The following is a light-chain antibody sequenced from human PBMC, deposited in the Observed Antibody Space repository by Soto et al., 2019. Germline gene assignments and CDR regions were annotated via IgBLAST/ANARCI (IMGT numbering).Light chain of an antibody. V-gene: IGKV3D-20*01. CDR1: QSVSSSY. Sequence: EIVLTQSPGTLSLSQGERATLSCRASQSVSSSYLAWYQQKPGLAPRLLIYDASSRATGIPDRFSGSGSGTDFTLTISRLEPEDFAVYYCQQYGSSPGTFGQGTRLEIK. CDR2: DAS. J-gene: IGKJ5*01. CDR3: QQYGSSPGT.